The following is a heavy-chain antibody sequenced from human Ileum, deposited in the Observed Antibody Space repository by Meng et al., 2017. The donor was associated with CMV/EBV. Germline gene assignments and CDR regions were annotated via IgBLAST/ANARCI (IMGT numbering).Heavy chain of an antibody. CDR2: IYYTGAT. D-gene: IGHD6-13*01. V-gene: IGHV4-30-4*08. CDR1: GASISSGDYY. CDR3: ARAKQAAENFDS. Sequence: VHLQESGPGLVKHSESLSLTFTVSGASISSGDYYWTWIRQPPGKGLEWIGYIYYTGATYYRPSLESRIVISSDTSKNHFSLTLTSVTAADTAVYFCARAKQAAENFDSWGQGTLVTVSS. J-gene: IGHJ4*02.